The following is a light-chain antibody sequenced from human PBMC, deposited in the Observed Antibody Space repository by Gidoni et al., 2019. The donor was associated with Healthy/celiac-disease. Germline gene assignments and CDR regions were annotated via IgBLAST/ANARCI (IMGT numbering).Light chain of an antibody. J-gene: IGLJ2*01. Sequence: YELTQPLPASVARGQTARITCGGNNFGSKNVHWYQQKPGQAPVLVIYRDSNRPSGIPERFSGSNSGNTATLTISRAQAGDEADYYCQVWDSSTLVVFGGGTKLTVL. CDR1: NFGSKN. CDR3: QVWDSSTLVV. V-gene: IGLV3-9*01. CDR2: RDS.